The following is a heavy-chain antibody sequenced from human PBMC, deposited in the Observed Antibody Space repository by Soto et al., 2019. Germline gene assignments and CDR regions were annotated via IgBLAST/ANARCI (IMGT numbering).Heavy chain of an antibody. J-gene: IGHJ4*02. Sequence: ASVKVSSKASGYTFSGYYMHWVRQAPGQGLEWMGWINTLSGDTSFPQKFQGRLAMTRDTSIDTAFMEVSRLTSDDTAIYYCARSLLNVILPLGYWGQGTLVTVSS. D-gene: IGHD3-3*02. CDR3: ARSLLNVILPLGY. CDR1: GYTFSGYY. V-gene: IGHV1-2*02. CDR2: INTLSGDT.